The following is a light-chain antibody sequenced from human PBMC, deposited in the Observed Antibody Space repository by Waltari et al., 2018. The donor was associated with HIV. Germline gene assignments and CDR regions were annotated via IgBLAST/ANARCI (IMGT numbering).Light chain of an antibody. CDR1: SSNIGSGYD. J-gene: IGLJ3*02. CDR3: QSYDSSLSGWV. V-gene: IGLV1-40*01. CDR2: ANS. Sequence: QSVLTQPPSVSGAPGQRVTISCSGSSSNIGSGYDVHWYQQLPGPAPKLLIYANSNRPSGVPDRFSGSKSGTSASLAITGLQAEDEADYYCQSYDSSLSGWVFGGGTKLTVL.